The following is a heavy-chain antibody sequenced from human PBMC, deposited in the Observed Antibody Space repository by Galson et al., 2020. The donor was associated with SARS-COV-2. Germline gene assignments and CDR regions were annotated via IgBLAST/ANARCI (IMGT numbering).Heavy chain of an antibody. CDR1: GGSISSGGYY. CDR3: ARDVYGDYGYGNYYYGVDV. CDR2: IYYSGST. Sequence: ETSETLSLTCTVSGGSISSGGYYWSWIRQHPGKGLEWIGYIYYSGSTYYNPSLKSRVTISVDTSKNQFSLKLSSVTAADTAVYYCARDVYGDYGYGNYYYGVDVWGQGTTVTVSS. J-gene: IGHJ6*02. D-gene: IGHD4-17*01. V-gene: IGHV4-31*03.